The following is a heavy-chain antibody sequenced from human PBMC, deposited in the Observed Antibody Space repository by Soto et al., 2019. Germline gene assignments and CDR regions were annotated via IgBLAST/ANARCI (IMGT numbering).Heavy chain of an antibody. CDR2: IYWDDDK. D-gene: IGHD4-17*01. V-gene: IGHV2-5*02. CDR1: EFLLGTSGVG. Sequence: QITLKESGPTLVKPTQTLTLTCTFSEFLLGTSGVGVGWIRQPPGKALEWLALIYWDDDKRYSPSLKSRLTITKDTSKNQVVLTMTNMDPVDRATYYCAHGYGDSRTDAFDIWGQGTMVTVSS. CDR3: AHGYGDSRTDAFDI. J-gene: IGHJ3*02.